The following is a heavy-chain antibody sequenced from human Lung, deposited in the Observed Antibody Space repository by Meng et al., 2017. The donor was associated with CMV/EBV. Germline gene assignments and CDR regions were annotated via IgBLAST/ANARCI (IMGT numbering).Heavy chain of an antibody. CDR2: ISSSSSYI. J-gene: IGHJ4*02. CDR1: GFTFSSYS. Sequence: GGSLRLSCAASGFTFSSYSMNWVRQAPGKGLEWVSSISSSSSYIYYADSVKGRFTISRDNAKNSLYLQMNSLRAEDTAVYYCARASVVVAARYYFDYWGQGTLVTVS. D-gene: IGHD2-15*01. CDR3: ARASVVVAARYYFDY. V-gene: IGHV3-21*01.